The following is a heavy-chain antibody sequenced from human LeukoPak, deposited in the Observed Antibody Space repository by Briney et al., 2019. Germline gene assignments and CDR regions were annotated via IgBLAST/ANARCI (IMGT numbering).Heavy chain of an antibody. D-gene: IGHD4-17*01. CDR2: ISSSGSTI. CDR3: AKILYGPLRY. V-gene: IGHV3-48*03. J-gene: IGHJ4*02. Sequence: GGSLRLSCAASGFTFSSYEMNWVRQAPGKGLGWVSYISSSGSTISYADSVKGRFTISRDNAKNSLYLQMNSRRAEDTAVYYCAKILYGPLRYWGQGTLVTVSS. CDR1: GFTFSSYE.